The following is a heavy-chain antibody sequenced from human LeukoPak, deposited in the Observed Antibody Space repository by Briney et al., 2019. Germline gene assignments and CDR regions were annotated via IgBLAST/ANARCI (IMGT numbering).Heavy chain of an antibody. J-gene: IGHJ3*02. CDR1: GFTFSSYS. V-gene: IGHV3-48*01. CDR3: ARLVVIEPTRPYAFDI. D-gene: IGHD3-22*01. CDR2: ISSSSSTI. Sequence: PGGSLRLSCAASGFTFSSYSMNWVRQAPGKGLEWVSYISSSSSTIYYADSVKGRFTISRDNAKNSLYLQMNSLRAEDTAVYYCARLVVIEPTRPYAFDIWGQGTMVTVSS.